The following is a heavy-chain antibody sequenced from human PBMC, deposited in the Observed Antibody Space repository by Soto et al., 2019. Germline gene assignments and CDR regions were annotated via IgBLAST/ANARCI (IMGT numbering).Heavy chain of an antibody. CDR3: ASSGYSYGWYYFDY. D-gene: IGHD5-18*01. Sequence: QVQLQESGPGLVKPSETLSLTCTVSGGSISSYYWSWIRQPPGKGLEWIGYIYYSGSTNYNPSLKSRVTISVDTSKNHFALKLSSVTAADTAVYYCASSGYSYGWYYFDYWGQGTLVTVSS. J-gene: IGHJ4*02. CDR2: IYYSGST. CDR1: GGSISSYY. V-gene: IGHV4-59*01.